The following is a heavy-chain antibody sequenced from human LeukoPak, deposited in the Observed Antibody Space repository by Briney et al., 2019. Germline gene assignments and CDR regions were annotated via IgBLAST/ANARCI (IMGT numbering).Heavy chain of an antibody. Sequence: GGSLRLSCAASGFTFSSYSMNWVRQAPGKGLEWVSSISSSSSYIYYADSVKGRFTISRDNSKNTLFLQMNSLRADDTAVYYCAKDLGLDFWGQGTLVTVSS. CDR3: AKDLGLDF. D-gene: IGHD3-16*01. V-gene: IGHV3-21*04. J-gene: IGHJ4*02. CDR1: GFTFSSYS. CDR2: ISSSSSYI.